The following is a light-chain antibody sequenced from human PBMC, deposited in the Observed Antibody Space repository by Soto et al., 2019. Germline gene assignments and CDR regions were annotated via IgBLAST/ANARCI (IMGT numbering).Light chain of an antibody. J-gene: IGKJ1*01. CDR2: GAS. V-gene: IGKV3-20*01. CDR3: QQCGSSWT. CDR1: QSVSSSY. Sequence: EIVLTQSPGTLSLSPGERATLSCRASQSVSSSYLAWYQQKPGQAPRLLIYGASSRATGIPERFSGSGSGTDFTLTISRLEPEDFAVYYCQQCGSSWTFGQGTNVEIK.